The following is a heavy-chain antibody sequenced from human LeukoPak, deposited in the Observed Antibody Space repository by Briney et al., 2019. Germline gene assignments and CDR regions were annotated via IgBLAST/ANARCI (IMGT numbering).Heavy chain of an antibody. V-gene: IGHV3-33*01. Sequence: GGSLRLSCAASGFTFSSYGMHWVRQAPGKGLEWVAVIWYDGSNKYYADSVKGRFTTSRDNSKNTLYLQMNSLRAEDTAVYYCARGAKSRNCGGDCFSPGFDYWGQGTLVTVSS. CDR3: ARGAKSRNCGGDCFSPGFDY. J-gene: IGHJ4*02. CDR2: IWYDGSNK. D-gene: IGHD2-21*02. CDR1: GFTFSSYG.